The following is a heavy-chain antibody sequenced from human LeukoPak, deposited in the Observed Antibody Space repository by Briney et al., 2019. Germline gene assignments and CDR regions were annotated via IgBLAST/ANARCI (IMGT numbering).Heavy chain of an antibody. J-gene: IGHJ3*02. CDR2: ISGSGGST. Sequence: PGGSLRLSCAASGFTFSSYAMSWVRQAPGKGLEWVSAISGSGGSTYYADSVKGRFTISRGNSKNTLYLQMNSLRAEGTAVCCCAKDRSDGAFDIWGQGTMVTVSS. V-gene: IGHV3-23*01. CDR1: GFTFSSYA. CDR3: AKDRSDGAFDI.